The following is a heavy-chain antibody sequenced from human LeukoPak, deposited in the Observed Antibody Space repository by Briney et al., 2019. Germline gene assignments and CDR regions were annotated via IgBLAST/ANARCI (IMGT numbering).Heavy chain of an antibody. CDR2: IYTSGST. V-gene: IGHV4-4*09. D-gene: IGHD1-14*01. Sequence: SETLSLTRTVSGGSISSYYWSWLRQPPGKGLAWIGYIYTSGSTNYNPSLKSRVTISVDTSKNQFSLKLSSVTAADTAVYYCARNHNEWHPFDYWGQGTLVTVSS. CDR3: ARNHNEWHPFDY. CDR1: GGSISSYY. J-gene: IGHJ4*02.